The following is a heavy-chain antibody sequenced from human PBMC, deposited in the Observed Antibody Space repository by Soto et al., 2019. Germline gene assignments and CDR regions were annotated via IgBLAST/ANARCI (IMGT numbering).Heavy chain of an antibody. CDR3: VRQVTGNRRFNWLEP. CDR1: GASVTGTTYY. J-gene: IGHJ5*02. V-gene: IGHV4-39*01. D-gene: IGHD2-21*02. CDR2: IFHNGRT. Sequence: PSETLSLTCSISGASVTGTTYYWGWVRQSPGKGLEWIGNIFHNGRTDYNPSLKKRVAISVDASKTQFSLRLASVTAADTAVYYCVRQVTGNRRFNWLEPWGQGTLVTVSS.